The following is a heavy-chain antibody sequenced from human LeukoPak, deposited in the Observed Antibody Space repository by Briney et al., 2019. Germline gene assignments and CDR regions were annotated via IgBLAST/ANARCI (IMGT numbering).Heavy chain of an antibody. J-gene: IGHJ3*02. D-gene: IGHD3-22*01. CDR2: ISSSSSTM. Sequence: PGGSLRLSCAASGFTFSSYSMNWVRQAPGKGLEWVSYISSSSSTMYYADSVKGRFSISRDNAKKSLYLQMNSLRAEGTAVYYCARDHHRRLYDSQARDTFDIWGQGTMVTVSS. V-gene: IGHV3-48*01. CDR1: GFTFSSYS. CDR3: ARDHHRRLYDSQARDTFDI.